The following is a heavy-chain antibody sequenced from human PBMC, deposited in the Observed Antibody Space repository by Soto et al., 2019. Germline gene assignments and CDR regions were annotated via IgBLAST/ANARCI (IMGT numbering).Heavy chain of an antibody. V-gene: IGHV4-30-2*01. CDR3: ARYSSSSSFDY. CDR2: IYHSGST. D-gene: IGHD6-6*01. CDR1: GGSISSGGYS. J-gene: IGHJ4*02. Sequence: PSETLSLTCAVSGGSISSGGYSWSWIRQPPGKGLEWIGYIYHSGSTYYNPSLKSRVTISVDRSKNQFSLKLSSMTAADTAVYYCARYSSSSSFDYWGQGTLVTVSS.